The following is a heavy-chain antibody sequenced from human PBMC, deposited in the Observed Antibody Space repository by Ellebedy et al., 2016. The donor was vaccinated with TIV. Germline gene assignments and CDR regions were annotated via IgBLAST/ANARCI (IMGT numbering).Heavy chain of an antibody. CDR3: VKAWGD. Sequence: GESLKISCSAFGFTFSSYAMHWVRQAPGKGLEYISAIVSNGDSTYYANSVKGRFIISRDNSKNTLYLQMSSLRLEDTAVYYCVKAWGDWGQGTLVTVSS. CDR1: GFTFSSYA. D-gene: IGHD3-16*01. V-gene: IGHV3-64D*06. J-gene: IGHJ4*02. CDR2: IVSNGDST.